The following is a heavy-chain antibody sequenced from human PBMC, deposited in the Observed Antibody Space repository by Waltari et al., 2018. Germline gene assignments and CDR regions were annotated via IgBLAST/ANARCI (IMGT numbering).Heavy chain of an antibody. CDR3: SRRGDFRSGYTSDY. CDR2: IYPEDSDT. V-gene: IGHV5-51*01. CDR1: GYAFTSHW. D-gene: IGHD3-3*01. J-gene: IGHJ4*02. Sequence: EVQLVQSGAEVKKPGDSLKISCKASGYAFTSHWIAWARPMPGKGLEWMGIIYPEDSDTRYSPSFQGQVTISADKSTTTAYLQWRSLKASDTAMYYCSRRGDFRSGYTSDYWGQGTLVTVSS.